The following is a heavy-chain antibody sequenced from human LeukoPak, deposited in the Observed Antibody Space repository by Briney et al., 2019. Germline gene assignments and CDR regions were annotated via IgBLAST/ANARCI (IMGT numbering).Heavy chain of an antibody. CDR3: AKEGLLDYYYYYMDV. Sequence: GGSLRLSCAASGFTFSSYGMHWVRQARGKGLEWVAFIRYDGSNKYYADSVKGRFTISRDNSKNTLYLQMNSLRAEDTAVYYCAKEGLLDYYYYYMDVWGKGTTVTVSS. CDR2: IRYDGSNK. D-gene: IGHD3-3*02. V-gene: IGHV3-30*02. CDR1: GFTFSSYG. J-gene: IGHJ6*03.